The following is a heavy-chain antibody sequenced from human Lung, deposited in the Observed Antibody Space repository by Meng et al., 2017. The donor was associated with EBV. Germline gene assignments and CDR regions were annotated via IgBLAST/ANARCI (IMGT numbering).Heavy chain of an antibody. CDR1: GASISRSDL. CDR2: IYHSGST. Sequence: QVQRQGAGPGLVKPSGTLSLTCDVSGASISRSDLWSWVRQPPGKGLEWIGEIYHSGSTNYNPSLKSRVTISVDTSKNQFSLSLNSVTAADTAVYYCARGGTSSAPFDYWGQETLVTGSS. J-gene: IGHJ4*02. CDR3: ARGGTSSAPFDY. D-gene: IGHD2-2*01. V-gene: IGHV4-4*02.